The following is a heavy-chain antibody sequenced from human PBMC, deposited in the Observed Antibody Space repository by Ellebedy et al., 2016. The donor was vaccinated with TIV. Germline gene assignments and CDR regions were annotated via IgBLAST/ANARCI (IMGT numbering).Heavy chain of an antibody. CDR1: GYRFTTYW. J-gene: IGHJ5*02. Sequence: GESLKISXRASGYRFTTYWIGWVRQMPGKGLEWMGIIYPGDAETRYSPSFQGQVTISADKSISTAYLQWSSLKASDTAMYYCARRGVYNWFDPWGQGTLVTVSS. D-gene: IGHD3-16*01. CDR2: IYPGDAET. V-gene: IGHV5-51*01. CDR3: ARRGVYNWFDP.